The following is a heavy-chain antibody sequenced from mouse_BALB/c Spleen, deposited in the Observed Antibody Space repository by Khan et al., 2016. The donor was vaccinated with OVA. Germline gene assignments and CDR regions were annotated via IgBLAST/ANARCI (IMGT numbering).Heavy chain of an antibody. J-gene: IGHJ2*01. CDR3: ARRGLRWDFDY. V-gene: IGHV1-7*01. CDR1: GYTFINYW. Sequence: QVQLQQSGAELAKPGASVKMSCKASGYTFINYWILWVKQRPGQGLEWIGYINPSTGYTEYTQNFKDQSTLTADKSSSTAYMQLSSLTSEDAAVYYCARRGLRWDFDYWGQGTTLTVSS. CDR2: INPSTGYT. D-gene: IGHD1-1*01.